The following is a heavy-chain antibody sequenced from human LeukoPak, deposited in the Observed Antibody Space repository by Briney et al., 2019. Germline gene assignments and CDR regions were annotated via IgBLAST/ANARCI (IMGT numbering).Heavy chain of an antibody. V-gene: IGHV3-23*01. CDR3: AKDREGEVVNPFDY. CDR1: GFTFSKNA. D-gene: IGHD3-22*01. CDR2: MSGSGDSS. J-gene: IGHJ4*02. Sequence: SGGSLRLSCAASGFTFSKNAMSWVRQAPGKGLEWVSAMSGSGDSSYYADSVKGRFTISRDISKNTLYLQMNSLRAEDTAVYYCAKDREGEVVNPFDYWGQGTLVTVSS.